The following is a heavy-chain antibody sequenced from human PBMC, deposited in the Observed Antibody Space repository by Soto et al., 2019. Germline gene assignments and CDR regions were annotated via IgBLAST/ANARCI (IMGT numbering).Heavy chain of an antibody. V-gene: IGHV3-48*02. CDR2: ISSSSSTI. J-gene: IGHJ5*02. Sequence: GGSLRLSCAASGFTFSSYSMNWVRQAPGKGLEWVSYISSSSSTIYYADSVKGRFTISRDNAKNSLYLQMNSLRDEDTAVYYCARDMNYDFWSGSWFDPWGQGTLVTVSS. CDR1: GFTFSSYS. CDR3: ARDMNYDFWSGSWFDP. D-gene: IGHD3-3*01.